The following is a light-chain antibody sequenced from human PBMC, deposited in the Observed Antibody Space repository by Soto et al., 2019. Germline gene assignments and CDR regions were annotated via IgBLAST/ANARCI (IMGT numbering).Light chain of an antibody. CDR1: QDISSA. CDR3: QQFNSYPLT. Sequence: AIQLTQSPSSLSASVGDRVAITCRASQDISSALAWYQQRPGKAPKLLIYDASSLESEVPARFSGSGSGSDFTLTISILQPEDFATYYCQQFNSYPLTFGQGTRVEIK. J-gene: IGKJ1*01. V-gene: IGKV1-13*02. CDR2: DAS.